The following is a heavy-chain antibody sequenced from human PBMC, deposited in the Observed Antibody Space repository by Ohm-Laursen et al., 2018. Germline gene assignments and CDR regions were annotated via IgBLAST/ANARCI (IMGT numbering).Heavy chain of an antibody. J-gene: IGHJ6*02. V-gene: IGHV3-23*01. D-gene: IGHD2-8*01. CDR2: ISGSGDST. Sequence: SLRLSCTASGFTFSSYAMNWVRQAPGKGLEWVSPISGSGDSTYYAGSVRGRFTISRDNAQNSLYLHMSSLRAEDTAIYYCARDDGAYARRSGMDVWGQGTTVTVSS. CDR1: GFTFSSYA. CDR3: ARDDGAYARRSGMDV.